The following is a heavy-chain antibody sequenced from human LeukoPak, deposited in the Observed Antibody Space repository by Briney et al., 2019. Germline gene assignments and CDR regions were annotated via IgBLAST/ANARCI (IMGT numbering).Heavy chain of an antibody. CDR1: GFXFSSYE. CDR2: ISSSGSTI. Sequence: GGSLRLSCAASGFXFSSYEINWVRQAPGKGLEWVSYISSSGSTIYYADSVKGRFTISRDNAKNSLYLQMNSLRAEDTAVYYCARDRGESFWSGFHYYGMDVWGQGTTVTVSS. D-gene: IGHD3-3*01. V-gene: IGHV3-48*03. J-gene: IGHJ6*02. CDR3: ARDRGESFWSGFHYYGMDV.